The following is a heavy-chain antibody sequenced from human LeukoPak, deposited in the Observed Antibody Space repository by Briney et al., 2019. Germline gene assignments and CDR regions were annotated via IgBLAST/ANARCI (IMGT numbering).Heavy chain of an antibody. CDR2: IKQDGSEK. Sequence: GGSLRLSCAASRFTFSNYWMSWVRQAPGKGLEWVANIKQDGSEKYYVDSVKGRFTISRDNAKNSLYLQMNSLRAEDTAVYYCARELQGGYNYFDYWGQGTLVTVSS. CDR1: RFTFSNYW. J-gene: IGHJ4*02. V-gene: IGHV3-7*01. CDR3: ARELQGGYNYFDY. D-gene: IGHD5-24*01.